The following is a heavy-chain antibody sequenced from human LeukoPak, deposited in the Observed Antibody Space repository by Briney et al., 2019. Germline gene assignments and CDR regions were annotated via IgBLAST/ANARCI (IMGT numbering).Heavy chain of an antibody. CDR1: GFTFSSYG. V-gene: IGHV3-30*19. J-gene: IGHJ4*02. Sequence: GGSLRLSCAASGFTFSSYGMHWVRQAPGKGLEWVAVISYDGSNKYYADSVKGRFTISRDNSKNTLYLQMNSLRAEDTAVYYCARDNRRFGSRGPFDYWGQGTLVTVSS. D-gene: IGHD3-10*01. CDR3: ARDNRRFGSRGPFDY. CDR2: ISYDGSNK.